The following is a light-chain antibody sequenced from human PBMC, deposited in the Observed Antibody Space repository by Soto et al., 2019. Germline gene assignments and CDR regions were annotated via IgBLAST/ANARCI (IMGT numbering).Light chain of an antibody. CDR2: KAT. V-gene: IGKV1-5*03. CDR1: QSISGW. CDR3: QQYSTKSWT. J-gene: IGKJ1*01. Sequence: DIQMTQSPSTLSAFVGDRGTISCRASQSISGWLAWYQQKPGKAPKLMIYKATSLETGVPSRFSGSGSGTEFTLTSSSLQPDDSATYYCQQYSTKSWTFGPGTKLEIK.